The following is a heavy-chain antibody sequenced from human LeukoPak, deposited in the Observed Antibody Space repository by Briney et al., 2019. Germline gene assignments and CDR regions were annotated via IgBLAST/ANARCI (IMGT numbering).Heavy chain of an antibody. CDR2: ISGSGGST. CDR3: AELGITMIGGV. Sequence: GGTLRLSCAASGFTFSSYGMSWVRQAPGKGLEWVSAISGSGGSTYYADSVKGRFTISRDNSKNTQSLQMNSLRAEDTAVYYCAELGITMIGGVWGKGTTVTISS. D-gene: IGHD3-10*02. V-gene: IGHV3-23*01. CDR1: GFTFSSYG. J-gene: IGHJ6*04.